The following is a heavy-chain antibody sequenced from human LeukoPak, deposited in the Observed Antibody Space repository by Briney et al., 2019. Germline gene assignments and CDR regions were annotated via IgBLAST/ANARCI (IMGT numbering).Heavy chain of an antibody. CDR2: ISSSGTI. D-gene: IGHD1-26*01. J-gene: IGHJ4*02. V-gene: IGHV3-48*02. CDR1: GFTFSSYR. Sequence: PGRSLRLSCAASGFTFSSYRMNWVRQAPGKGLEWISFISSSGTIYYADSVEGRFTISRDNAKKSLYLQMNSLRDEDTAMYYCARESVSGSYEDSWGQGTLVTVSS. CDR3: ARESVSGSYEDS.